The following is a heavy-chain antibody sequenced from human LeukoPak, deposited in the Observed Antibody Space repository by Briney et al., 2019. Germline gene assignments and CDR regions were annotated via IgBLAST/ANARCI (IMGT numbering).Heavy chain of an antibody. CDR1: GFTFNKYV. Sequence: GGSLRLSCSASGFTFNKYVMHWVRQAPDKGLEYVSGVSNNGESTYYADSVKGRFTISRDNSKNTLCLQMSSLRPEDTAAYYCVKGEVRGYKKRGVDYWGQGTLVTVSS. J-gene: IGHJ4*02. CDR3: VKGEVRGYKKRGVDY. D-gene: IGHD5-18*01. CDR2: VSNNGEST. V-gene: IGHV3-64D*06.